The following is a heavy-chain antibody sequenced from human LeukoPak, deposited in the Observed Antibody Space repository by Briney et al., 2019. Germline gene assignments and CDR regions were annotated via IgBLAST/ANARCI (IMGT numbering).Heavy chain of an antibody. V-gene: IGHV4-59*08. CDR3: ARYHIVVVPAAPGLWFGEEDAFDI. CDR1: DDSISSYY. D-gene: IGHD2-2*01. Sequence: SETLSLTCTVSDDSISSYYWSWLRQPPGKGPEWIAYIYSTGATSYNPSLRSRVSISLDTSKSHFSLKLSSVTAADTAVYYCARYHIVVVPAAPGLWFGEEDAFDIWGQGTMVTVSS. CDR2: IYSTGAT. J-gene: IGHJ3*02.